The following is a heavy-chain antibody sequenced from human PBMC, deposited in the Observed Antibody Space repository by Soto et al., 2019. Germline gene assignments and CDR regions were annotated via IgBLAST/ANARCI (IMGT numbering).Heavy chain of an antibody. J-gene: IGHJ6*02. V-gene: IGHV1-69*01. CDR3: ARDIVVVGMDV. Sequence: QVQLVQSGAEVKKPGSSVKVSCKASGDTFSSYAINWVRQGPGQGLEWMGGIIHMFGTANYAEKFQGRVTITADESTSTGYMELNSLRSEDTAVYYCARDIVVVGMDVWGQGTTVTVSS. CDR2: IIHMFGTA. D-gene: IGHD2-15*01. CDR1: GDTFSSYA.